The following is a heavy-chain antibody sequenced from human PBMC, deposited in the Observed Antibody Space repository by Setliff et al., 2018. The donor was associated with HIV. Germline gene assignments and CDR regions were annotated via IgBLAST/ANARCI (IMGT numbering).Heavy chain of an antibody. J-gene: IGHJ4*02. Sequence: PSETLSLTCTVSGGSINKYYWSWIRQSAGRGLEWIGRIFAGGSTYCNPSLRSRLTLSVDTSKNQFSLTLSSVTAADTAVYYCARDGIYCSGGRCGEISDYWGQGTLVTVSS. D-gene: IGHD2-15*01. V-gene: IGHV4-4*07. CDR1: GGSINKYY. CDR3: ARDGIYCSGGRCGEISDY. CDR2: IFAGGST.